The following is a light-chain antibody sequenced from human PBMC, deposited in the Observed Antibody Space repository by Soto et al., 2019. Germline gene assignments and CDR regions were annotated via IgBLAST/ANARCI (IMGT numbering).Light chain of an antibody. V-gene: IGLV2-14*01. J-gene: IGLJ2*01. CDR1: SSDIGYYNY. CDR3: SSYTTIKTVV. CDR2: EVT. Sequence: QSALTQPASVSGPPGQSITISCTGTSSDIGYYNYVSWYQQHPGKAPQLIIYEVTNRPSGVSDRFSGSRSGDTASLTISGLQAEDEADYYCSSYTTIKTVVFGGGTKLTVL.